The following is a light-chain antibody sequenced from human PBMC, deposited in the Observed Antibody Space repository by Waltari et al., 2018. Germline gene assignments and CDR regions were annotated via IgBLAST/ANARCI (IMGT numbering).Light chain of an antibody. Sequence: QTVVTQEPSLTVSPGGTVTLTCASSTGAVTSDYYPSWFQQKPRQTPRARIYRTNNKHPWTHARFSCDLLGGKAALRLSGVQPEDEAEYDCLLYYGGAQVFGTGTKVTVL. J-gene: IGLJ1*01. V-gene: IGLV7-43*01. CDR3: LLYYGGAQV. CDR2: RTN. CDR1: TGAVTSDYY.